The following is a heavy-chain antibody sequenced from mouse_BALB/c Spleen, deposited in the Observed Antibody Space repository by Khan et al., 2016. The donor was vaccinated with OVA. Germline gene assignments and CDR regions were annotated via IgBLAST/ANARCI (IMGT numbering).Heavy chain of an antibody. CDR2: IIYTVYT. CDR3: ARSTYRYAFVY. D-gene: IGHD2-14*01. CDR1: GDSITIGY. Sequence: EVQLQKSGPSLVKPSQTLSLTCSVTGDSITIGYWNWIRKFPGNKLEYMGYIIYTVYTYYNPSLKSRISITLHTSNNLYYLQLNSVTDEDTATYYCARSTYRYAFVYWGQGTLVTVSA. J-gene: IGHJ3*01. V-gene: IGHV3-8*02.